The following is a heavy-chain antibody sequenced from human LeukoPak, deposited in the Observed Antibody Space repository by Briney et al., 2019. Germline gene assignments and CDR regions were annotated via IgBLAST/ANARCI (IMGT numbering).Heavy chain of an antibody. J-gene: IGHJ4*02. Sequence: PGGSLGLSCAASGFTFSSYGITWVRQAPGKGLEWVSTISATGGSTYYADSAKGRFTISRDNSKNTLYLQMNSLRAEDTAVYYCAKVHVAGPVDYWGQGTLVTVSS. D-gene: IGHD6-19*01. CDR3: AKVHVAGPVDY. CDR1: GFTFSSYG. CDR2: ISATGGST. V-gene: IGHV3-23*01.